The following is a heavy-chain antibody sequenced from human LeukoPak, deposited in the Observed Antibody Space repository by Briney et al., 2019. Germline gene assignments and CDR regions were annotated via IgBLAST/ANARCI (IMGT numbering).Heavy chain of an antibody. CDR2: ISYDGSYT. CDR1: GFTFSDFA. J-gene: IGHJ6*03. V-gene: IGHV3-30*06. CDR3: ASPPTYCSGGSPSSQCYYYMDV. Sequence: PGRPLRLSCAASGFTFSDFAMHWVRQAPGKGLEWVASISYDGSYTYYADSVKGRFTISRDNSNSKKTLYLQVSSLRAEDTAVYYCASPPTYCSGGSPSSQCYYYMDVWGKGTTVTVSS. D-gene: IGHD2-15*01.